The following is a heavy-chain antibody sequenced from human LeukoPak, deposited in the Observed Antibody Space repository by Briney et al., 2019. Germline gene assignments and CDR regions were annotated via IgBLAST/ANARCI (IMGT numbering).Heavy chain of an antibody. CDR1: GGSISSGDYY. D-gene: IGHD4-17*01. CDR3: ASVGATYGDSAYDY. Sequence: PSETLSLTCTVSGGSISSGDYYWSWIRQPPGKGLEWIGYIYYSGSTNYNPSLKSRVTISVDTSKNQFSLKLSSVTAADTAVYYCASVGATYGDSAYDYWGQGTLVTVSS. J-gene: IGHJ4*02. V-gene: IGHV4-61*08. CDR2: IYYSGST.